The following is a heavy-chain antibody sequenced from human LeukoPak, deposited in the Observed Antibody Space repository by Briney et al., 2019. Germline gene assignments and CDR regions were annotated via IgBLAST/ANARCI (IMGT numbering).Heavy chain of an antibody. D-gene: IGHD1-26*01. CDR1: GYTFTSYG. Sequence: GASVKVSCKASGYTFTSYGFSWVRQAPGQGREWMGGINPYNGNTNYAQKLQGRVTMTTDTSKSTAYMELRSLRSDDTAVYYCARGSGAYSGSYYAWFDPWGQGTLVTVSS. V-gene: IGHV1-18*01. CDR2: INPYNGNT. CDR3: ARGSGAYSGSYYAWFDP. J-gene: IGHJ5*02.